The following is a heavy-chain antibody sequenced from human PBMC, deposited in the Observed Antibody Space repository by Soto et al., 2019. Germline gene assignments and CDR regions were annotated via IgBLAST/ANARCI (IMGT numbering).Heavy chain of an antibody. J-gene: IGHJ6*02. V-gene: IGHV3-33*01. Sequence: PGGSLRLSCAASGFTFRSYGMHWVRQAPGKGLEWVALIWSDGSNKYYADSVKGRFTISRDNSKNTLFLQMNSLRVEDTAAYYCARVVNYYYHYGMDVWGQGTTVTVSS. CDR2: IWSDGSNK. CDR3: ARVVNYYYHYGMDV. CDR1: GFTFRSYG.